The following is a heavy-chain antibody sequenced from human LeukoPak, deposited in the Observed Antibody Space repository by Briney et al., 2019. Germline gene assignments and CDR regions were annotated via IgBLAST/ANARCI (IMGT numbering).Heavy chain of an antibody. CDR1: GLTLSNYG. D-gene: IGHD3-10*01. CDR3: AKRGIVIRAVIIIGFHKEAYYFDY. CDR2: ISERGGST. Sequence: GGSLRLSCVVSGLTLSNYGMSWVRQAPGKGLEWVSGISERGGSTNYADSVKGRFIISRDTSENTVYLQMNSLRVEDTAVYFCAKRGIVIRAVIIIGFHKEAYYFDYWGQGILVTVSS. V-gene: IGHV3-23*01. J-gene: IGHJ4*02.